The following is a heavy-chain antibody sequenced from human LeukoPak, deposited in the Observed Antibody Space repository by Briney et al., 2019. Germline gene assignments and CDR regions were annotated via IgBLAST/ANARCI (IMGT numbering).Heavy chain of an antibody. CDR2: IKQDGSTK. CDR3: ARDTDGSLDY. J-gene: IGHJ4*02. D-gene: IGHD1-26*01. CDR1: GFTFTNSW. V-gene: IGHV3-7*01. Sequence: PGGSLRLSCAASGFTFTNSWMAWVRQAPGKGLEWVDNIKQDGSTKHYADSLKGRFTISRDNPKNSLYLQMNSLRADDTAVYYCARDTDGSLDYWGQGILVTVAS.